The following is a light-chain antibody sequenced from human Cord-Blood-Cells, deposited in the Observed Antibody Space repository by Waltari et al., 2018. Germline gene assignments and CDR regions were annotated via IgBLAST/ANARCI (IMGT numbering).Light chain of an antibody. CDR3: CSYAGSV. V-gene: IGLV2-11*01. J-gene: IGLJ2*01. CDR2: DVS. CDR1: RSDVGGYNY. Sequence: QSALTQPRSVSGSPGQSVTISCTGTRSDVGGYNYVSWYQQHPGKAPKLMIYDVSKRPSGVPDRFSGSKSGNTASLTISGLQAEDEADYYCCSYAGSVFGGGTKLTVL.